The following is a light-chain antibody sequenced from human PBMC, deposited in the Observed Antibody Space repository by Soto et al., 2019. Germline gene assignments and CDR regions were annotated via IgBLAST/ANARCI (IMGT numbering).Light chain of an antibody. Sequence: QSALTQPASVSGSTGQSITISCTGSSSDVGGYNYVSWYQQHPGKAPKLMIYEVSNRPSGVSNRFSGSKSGNTASLTISGLQAEDVADYYCSSYTSSSTYVFGTGTKLTVL. J-gene: IGLJ1*01. CDR2: EVS. V-gene: IGLV2-14*01. CDR1: SSDVGGYNY. CDR3: SSYTSSSTYV.